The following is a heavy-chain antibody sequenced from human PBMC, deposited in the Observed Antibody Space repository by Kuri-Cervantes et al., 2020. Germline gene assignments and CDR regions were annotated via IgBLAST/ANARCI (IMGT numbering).Heavy chain of an antibody. CDR3: AKDSRLNYDILTGYYGSNYYFDY. D-gene: IGHD3-9*01. V-gene: IGHV3-43*01. CDR2: ISWDGGST. CDR1: GFTFDDYT. J-gene: IGHJ4*02. Sequence: GGSLRHSCAASGFTFDDYTMHWVRQAPGKGLEWVSLISWDGGSTYYADSVKGRFTISRDNSKNSLYLQMNSLRTEDTALYYCAKDSRLNYDILTGYYGSNYYFDYWGQGTLVTVSS.